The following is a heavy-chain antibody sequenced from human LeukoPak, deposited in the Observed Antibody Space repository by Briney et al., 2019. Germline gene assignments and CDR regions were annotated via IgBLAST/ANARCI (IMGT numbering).Heavy chain of an antibody. Sequence: SETLSLTCTVSGDSISIDTNYWGWIRQPPGKGLEWIGSISFSGTTYYSPSLKCRVTISVDTSKNQFSLKLSSVTAADTAVYYCARHGTGYYPNWFDPWGQGTLVTVSS. D-gene: IGHD3/OR15-3a*01. J-gene: IGHJ5*02. CDR1: GDSISIDTNY. V-gene: IGHV4-39*01. CDR3: ARHGTGYYPNWFDP. CDR2: ISFSGTT.